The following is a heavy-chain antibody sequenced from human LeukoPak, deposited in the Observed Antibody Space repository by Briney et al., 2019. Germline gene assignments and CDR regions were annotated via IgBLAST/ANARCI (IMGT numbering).Heavy chain of an antibody. V-gene: IGHV3-48*04. J-gene: IGHJ6*03. CDR3: TRYGMPHYYYYMDV. D-gene: IGHD1-26*01. CDR1: GFSLSTFW. Sequence: GGSLRLSCAASGFSLSTFWMNWVRQAPGKGLEWVSYISSSGSTIYYADSVNGRFTISRDNAKNSLYLQMNSLRAEDTAVYYCTRYGMPHYYYYMDVWGKGTTVTISS. CDR2: ISSSGSTI.